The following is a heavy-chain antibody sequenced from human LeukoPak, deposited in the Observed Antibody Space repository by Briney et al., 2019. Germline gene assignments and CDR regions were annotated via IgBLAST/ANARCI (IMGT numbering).Heavy chain of an antibody. CDR2: MNPNSGNT. Sequence: ASVKVSCKASGYTFTGYYMHWVRQAPGQGLEWMGWMNPNSGNTGYAQKFQGRVTMTRNTSISTAYMELSSLRSEDTAVYYCARGLFLEWLLTWGQGTLVTVSS. CDR3: ARGLFLEWLLT. D-gene: IGHD3-3*01. V-gene: IGHV1-8*02. J-gene: IGHJ4*02. CDR1: GYTFTGYY.